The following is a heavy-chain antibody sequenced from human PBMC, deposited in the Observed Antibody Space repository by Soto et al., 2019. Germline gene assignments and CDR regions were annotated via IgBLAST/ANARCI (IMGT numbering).Heavy chain of an antibody. V-gene: IGHV3-9*01. Sequence: EVQLVESGGGLVQPGRSLRLSCAASGFTFDDYAMHWVRQAPGKGLEWVSGISWNSGSIGYAVSVKGRFTISRDNAKNSLYLQMNSLRAEDTALYYCAKDQQIRDVVVAATHAFDIWGQGTMVTVSS. CDR3: AKDQQIRDVVVAATHAFDI. D-gene: IGHD2-15*01. CDR1: GFTFDDYA. J-gene: IGHJ3*02. CDR2: ISWNSGSI.